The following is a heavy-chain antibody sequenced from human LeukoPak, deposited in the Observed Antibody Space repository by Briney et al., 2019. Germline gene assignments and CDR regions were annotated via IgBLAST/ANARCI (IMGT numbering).Heavy chain of an antibody. CDR3: ARGYCSGGSCYSGPDSDWFDP. D-gene: IGHD2-15*01. CDR2: INTNSGGT. CDR1: GYTFTGYY. V-gene: IGHV1-2*02. Sequence: ASVKVSCKASGYTFTGYYMHWVRQAPGQGLEWMGWINTNSGGTNYAQKFQGRVTMTRDTSISTASMELSRLRSDDTAVYYCARGYCSGGSCYSGPDSDWFDPWGQGTLVTVSS. J-gene: IGHJ5*02.